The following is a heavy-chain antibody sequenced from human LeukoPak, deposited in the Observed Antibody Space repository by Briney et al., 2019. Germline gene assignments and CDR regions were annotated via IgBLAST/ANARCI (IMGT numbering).Heavy chain of an antibody. J-gene: IGHJ4*02. CDR1: GYTFTGYY. D-gene: IGHD6-19*01. CDR2: ISYDGSNK. CDR3: ARGRQWLGAIDY. V-gene: IGHV3-30-3*01. Sequence: SCKASGYTFTGYYMHWVRQAPGKGLEWVAVISYDGSNKYYADSVRGRFTISRDNSKNTLYLQMNSLRAEDTAVYYCARGRQWLGAIDYWGQGTLVTVSS.